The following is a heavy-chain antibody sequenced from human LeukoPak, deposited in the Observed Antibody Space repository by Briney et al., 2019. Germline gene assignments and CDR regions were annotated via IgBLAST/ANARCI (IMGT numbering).Heavy chain of an antibody. Sequence: ASVKVSCKASGYTFTSYGISWVRQAPRRGLEWMGWISAYNGNTNYAQKLQGRVTMTTDTSTSTAYMELRSLRSDDTAVYYCASGTWAWDYYGMDVWGQGTTVTVSS. J-gene: IGHJ6*02. V-gene: IGHV1-18*01. D-gene: IGHD2-15*01. CDR2: ISAYNGNT. CDR3: ASGTWAWDYYGMDV. CDR1: GYTFTSYG.